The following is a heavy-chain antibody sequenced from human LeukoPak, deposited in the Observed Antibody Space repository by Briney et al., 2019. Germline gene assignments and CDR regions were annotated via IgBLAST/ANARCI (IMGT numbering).Heavy chain of an antibody. CDR3: ARGGYYGSGNDFRFDP. Sequence: SETLSLTCTDSGGSISSYYWSWIRQPPGKGLEWIGYIYYSGSTNYKPSLRSRVTISVDTSKNQFSLKLNSVTAADTAVYYCARGGYYGSGNDFRFDPWGQGTLVTVSS. CDR2: IYYSGST. V-gene: IGHV4-59*01. D-gene: IGHD3-10*01. J-gene: IGHJ5*02. CDR1: GGSISSYY.